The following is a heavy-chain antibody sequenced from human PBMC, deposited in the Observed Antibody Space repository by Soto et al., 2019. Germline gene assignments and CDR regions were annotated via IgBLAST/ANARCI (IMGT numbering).Heavy chain of an antibody. J-gene: IGHJ6*03. CDR1: GGSISSSSYY. V-gene: IGHV4-39*01. D-gene: IGHD5-12*01. Sequence: ETLSLTCTVSGGSISSSSYYWGWIRQSPGKGLEWIGSFYYSGSTYYSPSLKSRVTISGDTSKKQNSLRLSSVTAADTAVYYCARISVASRYMDVWGKGSTVTVSS. CDR2: FYYSGST. CDR3: ARISVASRYMDV.